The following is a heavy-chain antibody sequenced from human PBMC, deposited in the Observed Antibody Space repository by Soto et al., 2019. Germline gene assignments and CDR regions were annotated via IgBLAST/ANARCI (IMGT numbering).Heavy chain of an antibody. V-gene: IGHV1-18*04. CDR3: ARELIAGACAFDY. J-gene: IGHJ4*02. Sequence: QVQLVQSGAEVKKPGASVKVSCTASGYTYFSYGISWVRQAPGQGLEWLGWISAFNAKTNYAPKFQARVTLTTGASTSTAYMELSGLKSDDTAGEFCARELIAGACAFDYWGQGALVIVSS. CDR2: ISAFNAKT. CDR1: GYTYFSYG. D-gene: IGHD7-27*01.